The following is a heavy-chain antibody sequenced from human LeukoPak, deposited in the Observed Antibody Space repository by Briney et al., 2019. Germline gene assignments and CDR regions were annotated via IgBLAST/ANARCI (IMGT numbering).Heavy chain of an antibody. D-gene: IGHD6-13*01. CDR1: GFTFSSYA. CDR2: VSGSGSST. J-gene: IGHJ4*02. CDR3: AKGLGSNWYFFDY. Sequence: GGSLRLSCAASGFTFSSYAMNWARQAPGKGLEWVSSVSGSGSSTFYADSVKGRFPISRDNSKNTLYLQMNSLRAEDTAVYYCAKGLGSNWYFFDYWGQGTLVTVSS. V-gene: IGHV3-23*01.